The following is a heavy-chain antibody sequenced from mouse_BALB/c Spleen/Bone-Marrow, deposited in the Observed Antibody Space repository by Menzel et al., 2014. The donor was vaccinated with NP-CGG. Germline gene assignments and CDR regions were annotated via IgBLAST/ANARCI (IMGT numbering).Heavy chain of an antibody. D-gene: IGHD1-1*01. CDR2: IDPSDSYT. V-gene: IGHV1-69*02. J-gene: IGHJ2*01. Sequence: LVESGAELVKPGASVKLSCKASGYTFTSYWMHWVKQRPGQGLGWIGEIDPSDSYTNYNQKFKGKATLTVDKSSSTAYMQLSSLTSEDSAVYYCARREYYGSSYLYFDYWGQGTTLTVSS. CDR1: GYTFTSYW. CDR3: ARREYYGSSYLYFDY.